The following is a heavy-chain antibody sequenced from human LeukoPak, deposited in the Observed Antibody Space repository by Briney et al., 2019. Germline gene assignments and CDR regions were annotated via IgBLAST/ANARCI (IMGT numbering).Heavy chain of an antibody. J-gene: IGHJ5*02. CDR1: GFTVNGNY. CDR2: IYSGGST. V-gene: IGHV3-53*01. CDR3: ARDRDGTGRALLDL. Sequence: GGSLRLSCAASGFTVNGNYMSWVRQAPGKGLEWVSIIYSGGSTYYADSVKGRFTISRDNSINTLYLQMNSLKDEDTAFYYCARDRDGTGRALLDLWGQGTLVSVSS. D-gene: IGHD1-14*01.